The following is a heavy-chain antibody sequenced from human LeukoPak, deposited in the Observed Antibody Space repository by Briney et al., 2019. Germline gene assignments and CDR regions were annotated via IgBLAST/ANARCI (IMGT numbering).Heavy chain of an antibody. D-gene: IGHD2-2*01. J-gene: IGHJ4*02. CDR1: GFTFTSSA. Sequence: EASVKVSCKASGFTFTSSAVQWVRQARGQRLEWIGWIVVGSGNTNYAQKFQERVTITRDMSTGTAYMELSSLRSEDTAVYYCAAADCSSTSCYYFDYWGQGTLVTVSS. V-gene: IGHV1-58*01. CDR2: IVVGSGNT. CDR3: AAADCSSTSCYYFDY.